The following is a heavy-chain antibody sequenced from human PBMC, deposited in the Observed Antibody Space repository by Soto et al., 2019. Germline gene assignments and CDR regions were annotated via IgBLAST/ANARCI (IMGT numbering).Heavy chain of an antibody. CDR2: IYYSGST. Sequence: QLQLQESGPGLVKPSETLSLTCTVSGGSISSSSYYWGWIRQPPGKGLEWIGSIYYSGSTYYNPSLKSRVTISVDTSKNQFSLKLSSVTAADTAVYYCARHGGYCSSTSCYAKFDPWGQGTLVTVSS. D-gene: IGHD2-2*01. J-gene: IGHJ5*02. V-gene: IGHV4-39*01. CDR1: GGSISSSSYY. CDR3: ARHGGYCSSTSCYAKFDP.